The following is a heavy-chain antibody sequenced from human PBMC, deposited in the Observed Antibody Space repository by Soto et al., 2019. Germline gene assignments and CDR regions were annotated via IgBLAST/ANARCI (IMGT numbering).Heavy chain of an antibody. J-gene: IGHJ6*02. CDR1: GFTFDDYA. CDR2: ISWNSGSI. D-gene: IGHD2-2*01. CDR3: AKDISVVVPAAPYYYYYGMDV. Sequence: GGSLRLSCAASGFTFDDYAVHWVRQAPGKGLEWASGISWNSGSIGYADSVKGRFTISRDNAKNSLYLQMNSLRAEDTALYYCAKDISVVVPAAPYYYYYGMDVWGQGTTVTVSS. V-gene: IGHV3-9*01.